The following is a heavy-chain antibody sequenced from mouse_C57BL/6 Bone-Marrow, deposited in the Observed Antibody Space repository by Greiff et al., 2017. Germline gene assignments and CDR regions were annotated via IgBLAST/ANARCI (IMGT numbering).Heavy chain of an antibody. D-gene: IGHD3-2*02. Sequence: DVKLVESGEGLVKPGGSLKLSCAASGFTFSSYAMSWVRQTPEKRLEWVAYISSGGDYIYYADTVKGRFTISRDNARNTLYLQMSSLKSEDTAMYYCTRRGQLRLYYYAMDYWGRGTSVTVSS. CDR3: TRRGQLRLYYYAMDY. CDR2: ISSGGDYI. J-gene: IGHJ4*01. CDR1: GFTFSSYA. V-gene: IGHV5-9-1*02.